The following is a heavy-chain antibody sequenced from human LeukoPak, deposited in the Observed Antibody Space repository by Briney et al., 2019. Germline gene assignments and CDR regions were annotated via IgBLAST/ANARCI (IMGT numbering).Heavy chain of an antibody. CDR3: ARDGGH. J-gene: IGHJ4*02. Sequence: GGSLRLSCAASGFTFSSDWMSWVRQAPGKGLEWVANIKQDGSEKYYVDSVKGRFTISRDNAKNSLYLQMNSLSAEDTAVYYCARDGGHWGQGTLVTVSS. D-gene: IGHD3-16*01. CDR1: GFTFSSDW. CDR2: IKQDGSEK. V-gene: IGHV3-7*01.